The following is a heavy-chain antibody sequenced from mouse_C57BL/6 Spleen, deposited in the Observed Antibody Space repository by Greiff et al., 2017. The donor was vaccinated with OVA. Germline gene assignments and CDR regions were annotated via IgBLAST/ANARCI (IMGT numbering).Heavy chain of an antibody. J-gene: IGHJ2*01. CDR2: IYPGDGDT. V-gene: IGHV1-82*01. Sequence: VQLQQSGPELVKPGASVKISCKASGYAFSSSWMNWVKQRPGKGLEWIGRIYPGDGDTNYNGKFKGKATLTADKSSSTAYMQLSSLTSEDSAVYFCARSRGYFDYWGLGTTLTVSS. CDR1: GYAFSSSW. CDR3: ARSRGYFDY.